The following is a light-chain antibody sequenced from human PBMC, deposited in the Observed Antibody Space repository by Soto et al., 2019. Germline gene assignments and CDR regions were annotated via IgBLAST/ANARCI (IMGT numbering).Light chain of an antibody. J-gene: IGKJ5*01. CDR3: QQLNSYPIT. Sequence: DIQLTQSPSFLSASVGDRVTITCRASQGISSDLAWYQQKPGKAPKLLIYAASTLQSGVPSRFSGSGSGTEFTLIISSLQPEDFATYYCQQLNSYPITFGQGTRLESK. CDR2: AAS. CDR1: QGISSD. V-gene: IGKV1-9*01.